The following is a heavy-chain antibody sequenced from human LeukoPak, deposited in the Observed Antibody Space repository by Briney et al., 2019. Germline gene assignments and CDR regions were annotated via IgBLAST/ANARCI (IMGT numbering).Heavy chain of an antibody. CDR3: ARGSHYYLNWFDP. V-gene: IGHV4-59*01. J-gene: IGHJ5*02. D-gene: IGHD3-22*01. CDR1: GGSIISYY. Sequence: SETLSLTCTVSGGSIISYYWSWLRQPPGKGLEWIGYIYYSGSTNYNPSLKSRVTISVDTSKNQFSLKLSSVTAADTAVYYCARGSHYYLNWFDPWGQGTLVTVSS. CDR2: IYYSGST.